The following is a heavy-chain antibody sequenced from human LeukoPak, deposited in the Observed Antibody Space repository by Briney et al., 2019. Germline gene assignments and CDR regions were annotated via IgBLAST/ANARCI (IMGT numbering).Heavy chain of an antibody. CDR1: GGSISSGDYY. CDR2: IYYSGST. V-gene: IGHV4-30-4*08. CDR3: ARYYSGYGRFDY. D-gene: IGHD5-12*01. J-gene: IGHJ4*02. Sequence: SETLSLTCTVSGGSISSGDYYWNWIRQPPGKGLEWIGYIYYSGSTYYNPSLKSRVAISVDTSKNQFSLKLGSVTAADSAVYYCARYYSGYGRFDYWGQGALVTVSS.